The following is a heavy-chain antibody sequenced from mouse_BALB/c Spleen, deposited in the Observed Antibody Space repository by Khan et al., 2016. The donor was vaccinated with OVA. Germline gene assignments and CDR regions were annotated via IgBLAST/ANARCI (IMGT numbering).Heavy chain of an antibody. J-gene: IGHJ2*01. CDR1: GYTFTAYY. CDR3: ERREVYYFDY. V-gene: IGHV1-76*01. Sequence: QVQLKQSGAELARPGASVNLSCKPSGYTFTAYYISWVKQRTGQGLEWIAEVYPESGNIYYNEKFKGKATLTADKSSSTAYMQLSSLTSEDSAVDFCERREVYYFDYWGQGTTLTVSS. CDR2: VYPESGNI.